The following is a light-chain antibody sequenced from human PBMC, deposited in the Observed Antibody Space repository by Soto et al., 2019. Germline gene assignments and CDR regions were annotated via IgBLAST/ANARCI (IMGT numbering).Light chain of an antibody. CDR2: GAS. CDR1: QSVSSN. V-gene: IGKV3-15*01. J-gene: IGKJ1*01. Sequence: EIVFTQSPCTLSLSPRERATLFCRASQSVSSNLAWYQQKPGQAPRLLIYGASTRATGIPARFSGSGSGTEFTLTISSLQSEDFAVYYCQQYNNWPETFGQGTKVDI. CDR3: QQYNNWPET.